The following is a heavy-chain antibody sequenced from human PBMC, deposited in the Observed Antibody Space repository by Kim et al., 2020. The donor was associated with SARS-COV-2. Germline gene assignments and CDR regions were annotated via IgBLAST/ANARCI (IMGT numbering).Heavy chain of an antibody. J-gene: IGHJ6*02. D-gene: IGHD2-8*02. V-gene: IGHV3-21*04. Sequence: GGSLRLSCAASGFTFSSYSMNWVRQAPGKGLEWVSSISSSSSYIYYADSVKGRFTISRDNAKNSLYLQMNSLRAEDTAVYYCARLLTPTGYYGMDVWGQGTTVTVSS. CDR1: GFTFSSYS. CDR3: ARLLTPTGYYGMDV. CDR2: ISSSSSYI.